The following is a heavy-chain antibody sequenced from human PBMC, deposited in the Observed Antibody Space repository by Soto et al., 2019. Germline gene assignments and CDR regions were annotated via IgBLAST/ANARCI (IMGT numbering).Heavy chain of an antibody. CDR2: IWYDGSNK. D-gene: IGHD6-13*01. CDR1: GFTFSSYG. V-gene: IGHV3-33*01. Sequence: GGSLRLSCAASGFTFSSYGMHWVRQAPGKGLEWVALIWYDGSNKYYADSVKGRFTISRDNSKNTLYLQMNSLGAEDTAVYYCARDSGGTFDYWGQGTLVTVSS. J-gene: IGHJ4*02. CDR3: ARDSGGTFDY.